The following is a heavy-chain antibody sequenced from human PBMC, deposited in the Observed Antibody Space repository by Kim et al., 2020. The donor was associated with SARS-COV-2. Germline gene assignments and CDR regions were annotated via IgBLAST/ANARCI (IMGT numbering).Heavy chain of an antibody. V-gene: IGHV1-2*02. J-gene: IGHJ4*02. CDR2: T. D-gene: IGHD3-9*01. Sequence: TNYAQRFQGRVTMTRDTSISTAYMELSRLRSDDTAVYYCARGYDIFLVDYWGQGTLVTVSS. CDR3: ARGYDIFLVDY.